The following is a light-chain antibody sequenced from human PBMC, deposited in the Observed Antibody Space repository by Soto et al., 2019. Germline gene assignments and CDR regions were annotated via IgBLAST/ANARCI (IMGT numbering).Light chain of an antibody. Sequence: DIPMTQSPSTLSASVGDRVTIHCRASQSIISWLARYQQKPGKAPKLLIYKASSLESGVPSRFSGSGSGTEFTLTISSLQADDFATYYCQQSDTYPLTFGQGRRLEIK. V-gene: IGKV1-5*03. J-gene: IGKJ5*01. CDR3: QQSDTYPLT. CDR1: QSIISW. CDR2: KAS.